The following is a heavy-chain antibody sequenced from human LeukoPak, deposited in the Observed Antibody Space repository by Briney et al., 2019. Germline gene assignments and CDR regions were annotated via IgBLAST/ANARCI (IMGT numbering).Heavy chain of an antibody. V-gene: IGHV3-11*06. J-gene: IGHJ4*02. CDR2: ISSSSSYT. Sequence: PGGSLRLSCAASGFTFSDYYMSWIRQAPGKGLEWVSYISSSSSYTNYADFVKGRFTISKDNAKNSLYLQMNSLRAEDTAVYYCARVEQQLANFDYWGQGTLVTVSS. D-gene: IGHD6-13*01. CDR1: GFTFSDYY. CDR3: ARVEQQLANFDY.